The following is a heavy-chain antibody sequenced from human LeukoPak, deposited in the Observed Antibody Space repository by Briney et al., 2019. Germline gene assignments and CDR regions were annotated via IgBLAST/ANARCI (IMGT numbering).Heavy chain of an antibody. V-gene: IGHV3-23*01. Sequence: GGSLRLSCAASGFTFSSYAMSWIRQAPAKGLEWVSASSGSGGSTYYADSVKGRFTISRDNSKNTLYLQMNSLRAEDTAVYYCAKDTYGARYYYYMDVWGNGTTVTVSS. J-gene: IGHJ6*03. CDR1: GFTFSSYA. CDR2: SSGSGGST. CDR3: AKDTYGARYYYYMDV. D-gene: IGHD4/OR15-4a*01.